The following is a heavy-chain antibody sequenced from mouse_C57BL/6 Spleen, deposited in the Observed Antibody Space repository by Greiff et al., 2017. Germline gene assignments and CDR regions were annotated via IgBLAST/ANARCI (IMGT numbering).Heavy chain of an antibody. V-gene: IGHV1-50*01. CDR3: ARTAIYDGYAY. D-gene: IGHD2-3*01. J-gene: IGHJ4*01. CDR2: IDPSDSYT. Sequence: QVQLKQPGAELVKPGASVKLSCKASGYTFTSYWMQWVKQRPGQGLEWIGEIDPSDSYTNYNQKFKGKATLTVDTSSSTAYMQLSSLTSEDSAVYYCARTAIYDGYAYWGQGTSVTVSS. CDR1: GYTFTSYW.